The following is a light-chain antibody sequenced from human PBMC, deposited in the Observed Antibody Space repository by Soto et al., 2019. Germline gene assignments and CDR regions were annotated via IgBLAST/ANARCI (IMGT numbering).Light chain of an antibody. CDR1: SSDVGGYNY. CDR2: DVS. V-gene: IGLV2-11*01. J-gene: IGLJ1*01. Sequence: QSALTQPRSVSGSPGQSVTISCTGTSSDVGGYNYVSWYQQHPGKAPKLMIYDVSKRPSGVPDRFSGSKSGNTASLTISGLKAEDEADYYCCSYSGSYTSNYVFGTGTKVTVL. CDR3: CSYSGSYTSNYV.